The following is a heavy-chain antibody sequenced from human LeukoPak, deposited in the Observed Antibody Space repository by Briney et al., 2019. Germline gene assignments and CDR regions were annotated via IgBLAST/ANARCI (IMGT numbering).Heavy chain of an antibody. CDR3: ARSYYDILTGYYFDY. CDR2: IHYSGST. CDR1: GGSISSYY. V-gene: IGHV4-59*01. Sequence: TSETLSLTCTVSGGSISSYYWSWIRQPPGKGLEWIGYIHYSGSTNYNPSLKSRVTISVDTSKNQFSLKPSSVTAADTAVYYCARSYYDILTGYYFDYWGQGTLVTVSS. D-gene: IGHD3-9*01. J-gene: IGHJ4*02.